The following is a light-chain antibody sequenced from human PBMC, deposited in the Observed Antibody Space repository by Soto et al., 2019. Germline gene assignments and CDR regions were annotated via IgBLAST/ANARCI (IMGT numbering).Light chain of an antibody. J-gene: IGLJ2*01. Sequence: QSALTQPASVFGSPGQSITFSCTGTSSDVGGYNFVSWYQQHPGKAPKLMIYEVSSRPSGVSNRFSGSKSGNTASLTISGLQAEDEADYYCCSYAGSSTYVVFGGGTKLTVL. CDR3: CSYAGSSTYVV. CDR2: EVS. V-gene: IGLV2-23*02. CDR1: SSDVGGYNF.